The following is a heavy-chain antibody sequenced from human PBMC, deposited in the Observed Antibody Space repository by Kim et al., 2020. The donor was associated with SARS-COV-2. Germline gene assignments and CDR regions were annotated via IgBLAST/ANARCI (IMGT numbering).Heavy chain of an antibody. D-gene: IGHD2-2*01. CDR1: GGTFSSYA. Sequence: SVKVSCKASGGTFSSYAISWVRQAPGQGLEWMGRIIPILGIANYAQKFQGRVTITADKSTSTAYMELSSLRSEDTAVYYCARHLSDCSSTSCYATPRDTNYYYYGMDVWGQGTTVTVSS. V-gene: IGHV1-69*04. CDR3: ARHLSDCSSTSCYATPRDTNYYYYGMDV. J-gene: IGHJ6*02. CDR2: IIPILGIA.